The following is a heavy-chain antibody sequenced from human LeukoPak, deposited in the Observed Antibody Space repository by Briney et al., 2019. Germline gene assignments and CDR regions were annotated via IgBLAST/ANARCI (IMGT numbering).Heavy chain of an antibody. CDR3: AKVLVNYYDSSGYSANDAFDI. J-gene: IGHJ3*02. CDR1: GFTFSDYY. V-gene: IGHV3-11*06. CDR2: ISSSSSYA. D-gene: IGHD3-22*01. Sequence: PGGSLRLSCAASGFTFSDYYMSWIRQAPGKGLEWVSYISSSSSYANYADSVKGRFTISRDNAKSSLYLQMNSLRAEDTAVYYCAKVLVNYYDSSGYSANDAFDIWGQGTMVTVSS.